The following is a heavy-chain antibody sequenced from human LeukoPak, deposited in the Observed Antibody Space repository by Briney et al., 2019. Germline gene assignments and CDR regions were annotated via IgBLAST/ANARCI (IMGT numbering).Heavy chain of an antibody. J-gene: IGHJ6*03. D-gene: IGHD3-16*01. Sequence: PGGSLRLSCAASGFTFSDYNMRWIRQAPGKGLEWVSSISRSGSTKYYADSVKGRFTISRDNAKNSLYLQMNSLRAEDTAVYYCARARYVDAANYYMDVWGKGTTVTISS. CDR1: GFTFSDYN. CDR2: ISRSGSTK. CDR3: ARARYVDAANYYMDV. V-gene: IGHV3-11*04.